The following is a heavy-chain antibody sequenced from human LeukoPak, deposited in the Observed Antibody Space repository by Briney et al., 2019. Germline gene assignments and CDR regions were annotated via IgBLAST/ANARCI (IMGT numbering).Heavy chain of an antibody. J-gene: IGHJ5*02. CDR2: IWYDGSNK. D-gene: IGHD6-19*01. CDR3: ARDPAVAGPDYSWFDP. CDR1: GFTFSGFG. Sequence: SGKSLRLSCAASGFTFSGFGMHWVRQAPGKGLEWVAVIWYDGSNKYYADSVKGRFTISRDNAKNSLYLQMNSLRAEDTAVYYCARDPAVAGPDYSWFDPWGQGTLVTVSS. V-gene: IGHV3-33*01.